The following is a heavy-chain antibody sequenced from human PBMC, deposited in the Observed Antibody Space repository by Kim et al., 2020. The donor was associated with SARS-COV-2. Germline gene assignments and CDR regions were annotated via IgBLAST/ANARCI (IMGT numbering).Heavy chain of an antibody. CDR2: IYYSGST. CDR1: GGSISSYY. D-gene: IGHD2-15*01. V-gene: IGHV4-59*01. CDR3: ARAPSVVTPFDY. Sequence: SETLSLTCTVSGGSISSYYWSWIRQPPGKGLEWIGYIYYSGSTNYNPSLKSRVTISVDTSKNQFSLKLSSVTAADTAVYYCARAPSVVTPFDYWGQGTLVTVSS. J-gene: IGHJ4*02.